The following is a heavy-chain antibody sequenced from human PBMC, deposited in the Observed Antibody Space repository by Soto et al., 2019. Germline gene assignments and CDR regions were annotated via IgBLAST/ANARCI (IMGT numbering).Heavy chain of an antibody. J-gene: IGHJ5*02. D-gene: IGHD3-3*01. V-gene: IGHV1-8*01. CDR2: MNPNSGNT. CDR1: GYTFTSYD. Sequence: QVQLVQSGAEVKKPGASVKVSCKASGYTFTSYDINWVRQATGQGLEWMGWMNPNSGNTGYAQKFQGRVTMTRNTSRSTAYMELSSLRSEDTAVYYCARAPYYDFWSGPNNWFDPWGQGTLVTVSS. CDR3: ARAPYYDFWSGPNNWFDP.